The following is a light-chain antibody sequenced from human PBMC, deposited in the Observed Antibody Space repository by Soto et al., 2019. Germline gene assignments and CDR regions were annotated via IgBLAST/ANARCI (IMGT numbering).Light chain of an antibody. CDR3: QQYHSWPIT. V-gene: IGKV3D-15*01. J-gene: IGKJ5*01. Sequence: EIVMTQSPATLSVSPGESATLSCRASQSINRDLAWYEQKPGQTPRRVIYGASTWGTGVPPRFTGSGSGTEFTLTLSHLQAEDFAVYYGQQYHSWPITFGQGTRREIK. CDR1: QSINRD. CDR2: GAS.